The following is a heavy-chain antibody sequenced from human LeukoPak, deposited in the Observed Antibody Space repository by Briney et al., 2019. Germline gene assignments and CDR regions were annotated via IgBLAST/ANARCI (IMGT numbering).Heavy chain of an antibody. V-gene: IGHV3-74*01. CDR2: ISSDGSSD. CDR3: ARGRLTSSWYYFDY. J-gene: IGHJ4*02. CDR1: GFTFSCYW. D-gene: IGHD6-19*01. Sequence: GGSLRLSCAASGFTFSCYWMHWVRQAPGKGLVWVSRISSDGSSDTYADSVKGRFTISRDNAKNTLYLQMNSLRAEDTAVYYCARGRLTSSWYYFDYWGQGTLVTVSS.